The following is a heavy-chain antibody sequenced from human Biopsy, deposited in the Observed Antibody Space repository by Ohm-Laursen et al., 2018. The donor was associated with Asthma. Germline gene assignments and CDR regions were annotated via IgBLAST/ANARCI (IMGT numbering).Heavy chain of an antibody. V-gene: IGHV3-30*18. CDR2: MSFDGRQT. CDR3: AKERYYDFWSGYPI. D-gene: IGHD3-3*01. J-gene: IGHJ3*02. CDR1: GFSFNSYG. Sequence: SLRLSCTASGFSFNSYGMHWVRQAPGKGLEWVAVMSFDGRQTYYADSVKGRFTISRDNSKNSLYLQMNSLRAEDTAVYYCAKERYYDFWSGYPIWGQGTMVTVSS.